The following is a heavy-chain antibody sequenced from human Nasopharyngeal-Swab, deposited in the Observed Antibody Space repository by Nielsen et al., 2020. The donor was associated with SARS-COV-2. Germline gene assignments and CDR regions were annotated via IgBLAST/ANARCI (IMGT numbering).Heavy chain of an antibody. CDR2: IKQDGGEK. V-gene: IGHV3-7*01. CDR1: GFTFSSYY. Sequence: GESLKISCAASGFTFSSYYMSWVRQAPGKGLEWVANIKQDGGEKYYVDSVKGRFTISRDNSKNTLYLQMNSLRAEDTAVYYCARERDYGDYAVFDYWGQGTLVTVSS. J-gene: IGHJ4*02. CDR3: ARERDYGDYAVFDY. D-gene: IGHD4-17*01.